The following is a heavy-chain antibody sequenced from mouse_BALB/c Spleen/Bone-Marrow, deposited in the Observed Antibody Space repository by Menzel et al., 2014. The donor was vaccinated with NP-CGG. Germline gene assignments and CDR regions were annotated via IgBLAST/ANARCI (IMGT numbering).Heavy chain of an antibody. CDR2: ISTYSGNT. D-gene: IGHD3-2*01. J-gene: IGHJ3*01. Sequence: VQLQQSGPELVRPGVSVKISCKGSGYTFTDYAMHWVKQSHAKSLEWIGVISTYSGNTNYNQKFKGKATMTVDKSSSTAYMELARLTSEDSAIYYCARGRQLGLRPFAYWGQGTLVTVSA. V-gene: IGHV1-67*01. CDR1: GYTFTDYA. CDR3: ARGRQLGLRPFAY.